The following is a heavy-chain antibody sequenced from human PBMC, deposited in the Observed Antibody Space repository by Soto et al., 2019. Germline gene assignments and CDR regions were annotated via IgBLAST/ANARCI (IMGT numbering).Heavy chain of an antibody. Sequence: RASVKVSCKASGYTFTGYYIHWVRQAPGQGLEWLGWINPNSGGTNYAQTFQGWVTMTRDTSINTAYMELSRLRSDDSAVYYCATSRNYYFDSSGPDAFDVWGQGTTVTVSS. CDR1: GYTFTGYY. J-gene: IGHJ3*01. CDR3: ATSRNYYFDSSGPDAFDV. D-gene: IGHD3-22*01. V-gene: IGHV1-2*04. CDR2: INPNSGGT.